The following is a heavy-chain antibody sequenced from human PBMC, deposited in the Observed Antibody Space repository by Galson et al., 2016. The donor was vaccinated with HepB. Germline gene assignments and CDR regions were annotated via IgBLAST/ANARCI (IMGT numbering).Heavy chain of an antibody. CDR3: ARDSSGHSFGTWLDP. CDR2: IWSNGRNQ. J-gene: IGHJ5*02. D-gene: IGHD3-22*01. V-gene: IGHV3-33*01. Sequence: SLRLSCAASGFTFSNYGMHWVRQAPGKGLEWVAGIWSNGRNQFYADSVKGRFTISRDNSKNTLYPQMNSLRADDTAVYYCARDSSGHSFGTWLDPWGQGTLVTVSS. CDR1: GFTFSNYG.